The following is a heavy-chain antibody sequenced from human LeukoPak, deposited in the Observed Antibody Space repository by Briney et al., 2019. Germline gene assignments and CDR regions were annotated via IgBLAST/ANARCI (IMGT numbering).Heavy chain of an antibody. Sequence: GASVKVSCKSSGYTFTSYGISWVRQATGQGLEWMGWMNPNSGNTGYAQKFQGRVTMTRNTSISTDYMELSSLRSEDTAVYYCARAVMVRGVIIHYYMDVWGKGTTVTISS. CDR3: ARAVMVRGVIIHYYMDV. V-gene: IGHV1-8*02. D-gene: IGHD3-10*01. J-gene: IGHJ6*03. CDR1: GYTFTSYG. CDR2: MNPNSGNT.